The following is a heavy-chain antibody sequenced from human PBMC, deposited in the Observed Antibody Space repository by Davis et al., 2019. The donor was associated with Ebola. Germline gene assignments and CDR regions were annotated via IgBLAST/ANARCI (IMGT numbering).Heavy chain of an antibody. J-gene: IGHJ4*02. V-gene: IGHV3-21*01. Sequence: GESLKIPCAASGFIFSSYTMNWVRQAPGKGLEWVSSISVSSGYIYYEDSVKGRFTISRDNAKNSLFLQMNSLRAEDTAVYYCAKQRGVGAIDYDYWGRGTVVTVSS. CDR3: AKQRGVGAIDYDY. D-gene: IGHD1-26*01. CDR2: ISVSSGYI. CDR1: GFIFSSYT.